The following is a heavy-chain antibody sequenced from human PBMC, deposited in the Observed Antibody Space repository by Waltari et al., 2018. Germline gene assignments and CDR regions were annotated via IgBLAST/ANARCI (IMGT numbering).Heavy chain of an antibody. CDR2: INWSGART. CDR1: GFTFTDYG. Sequence: EVQLVESGGGMVRPGGSLRLSCATSGFTFTDYGRSWVSQGPGKGLEWVSGINWSGARTSYADSVMGRFTVSRDNAMNSLYLEMSSLRAEDTAVYYCAREVGGSSWSTTPRGDAFDIWGQGTMVTVSS. CDR3: AREVGGSSWSTTPRGDAFDI. D-gene: IGHD6-13*01. V-gene: IGHV3-20*04. J-gene: IGHJ3*02.